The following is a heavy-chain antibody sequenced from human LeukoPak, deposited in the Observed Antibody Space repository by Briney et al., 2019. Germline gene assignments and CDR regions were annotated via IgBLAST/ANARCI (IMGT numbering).Heavy chain of an antibody. Sequence: GGSLRLSCAASGFTFSSYGMHWVRQAPGKGLEGVAVISYDGSNKYYADSVKGRFTISRDNSKNTLYLQMNSLRAEDTAVYYCAKSAYCGGDCYSFDYWGQGTLVTVSS. CDR3: AKSAYCGGDCYSFDY. V-gene: IGHV3-30*18. CDR1: GFTFSSYG. CDR2: ISYDGSNK. J-gene: IGHJ4*02. D-gene: IGHD2-21*02.